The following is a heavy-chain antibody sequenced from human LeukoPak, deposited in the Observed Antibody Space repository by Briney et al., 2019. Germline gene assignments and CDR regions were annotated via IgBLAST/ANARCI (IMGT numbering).Heavy chain of an antibody. CDR3: AKPLRRITMIASFGGLVY. D-gene: IGHD3-22*01. CDR2: ISYDGSNK. V-gene: IGHV3-30*18. J-gene: IGHJ4*02. CDR1: GFTFSSYG. Sequence: GGSLRLSCAASGFTFSSYGMHWVRQAPGKGLEWVAVISYDGSNKYYADSVKGRFTISRDNSKNTLYLQMNSLRAEDTAVYYCAKPLRRITMIASFGGLVYRGQGTLVTVSS.